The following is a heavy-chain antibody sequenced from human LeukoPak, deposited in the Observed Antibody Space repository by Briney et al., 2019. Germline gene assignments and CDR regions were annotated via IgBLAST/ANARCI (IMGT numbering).Heavy chain of an antibody. Sequence: SETLSLTCAVSGGSISSSNWWSWVRQPPGKGLEWIGEIYHSGSTNYNPSLKSRVTISVDKSKNQFSLKLSSVTAADTAVYYCARERITIFFRWFDPWGQGTLVTVSS. J-gene: IGHJ5*02. D-gene: IGHD3-9*01. CDR1: GGSISSSNW. CDR2: IYHSGST. CDR3: ARERITIFFRWFDP. V-gene: IGHV4-4*02.